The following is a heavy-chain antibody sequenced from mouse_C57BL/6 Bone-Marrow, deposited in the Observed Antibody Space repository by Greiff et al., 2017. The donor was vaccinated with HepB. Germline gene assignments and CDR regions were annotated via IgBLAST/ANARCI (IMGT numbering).Heavy chain of an antibody. CDR2: ISGGGGNT. CDR3: AIWGRGHYYYFDY. Sequence: EVKVEESGGGLVKPGGSLKLSCAASGFTFSSYTMSWVRQTPEKRLEWVATISGGGGNTYYPDSVKGRFTISRDNAKNTLYLQMSSLRSEDTALYYCAIWGRGHYYYFDYWGQGTTLTVSS. D-gene: IGHD1-2*01. V-gene: IGHV5-9*01. CDR1: GFTFSSYT. J-gene: IGHJ2*01.